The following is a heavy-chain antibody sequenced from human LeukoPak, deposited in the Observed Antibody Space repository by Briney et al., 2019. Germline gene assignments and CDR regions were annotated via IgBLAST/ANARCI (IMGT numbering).Heavy chain of an antibody. J-gene: IGHJ6*04. V-gene: IGHV3-7*03. CDR2: IKSDGSGI. Sequence: GGSLRLSCAVSGFPFSNSWMYWVRQAPGKGLEGVANIKSDGSGISYVDSVKGRFVISRDNARNSLYLQMNNLRVEDTAVYFCAGGNSMDVWGKGTAVTVSS. D-gene: IGHD1/OR15-1a*01. CDR3: AGGNSMDV. CDR1: GFPFSNSW.